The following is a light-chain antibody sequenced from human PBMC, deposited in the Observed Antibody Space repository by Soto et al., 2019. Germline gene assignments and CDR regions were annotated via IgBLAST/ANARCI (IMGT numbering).Light chain of an antibody. J-gene: IGKJ1*01. V-gene: IGKV1-39*01. CDR1: QSISRY. CDR3: QQNYRAPPWT. CDR2: AAS. Sequence: DIQMTQSPSSLSSSVGDRITITCRASQSISRYLNWYQHKPGKAPKLLINAASSLERGVPSRFSGGGSGTDFNLNISSLQPDDFATYYCQQNYRAPPWTFGQGTKVEVK.